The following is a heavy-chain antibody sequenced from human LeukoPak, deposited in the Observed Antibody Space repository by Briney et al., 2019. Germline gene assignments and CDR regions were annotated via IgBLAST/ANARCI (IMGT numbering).Heavy chain of an antibody. Sequence: GASVKVSCKASGYTFTGYYMHWVRQAPGQGLEWVGWINPNSGGTNYEQKFQGRVTMTRDTSINTAYMELSRLRSDDTAVYYCARNIVVVPAAPGGDWGQGTLVTVSS. D-gene: IGHD2-2*01. V-gene: IGHV1-2*02. CDR3: ARNIVVVPAAPGGD. CDR1: GYTFTGYY. J-gene: IGHJ4*02. CDR2: INPNSGGT.